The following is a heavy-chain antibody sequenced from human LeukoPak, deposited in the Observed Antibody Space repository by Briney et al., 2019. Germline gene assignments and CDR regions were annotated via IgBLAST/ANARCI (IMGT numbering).Heavy chain of an antibody. Sequence: SQTLSLTCAVSGGSVSSDDSSWNWIRKPPGQGLEWIGSLYHSGSTSYNPSLKSRVSMSLDRSKNQFSLYLSSVTAADTAVYYCARDGGYCIGSTCRPFYGMDVWGKGTTVTVSS. D-gene: IGHD2-15*01. J-gene: IGHJ6*04. V-gene: IGHV4-30-2*01. CDR2: LYHSGST. CDR3: ARDGGYCIGSTCRPFYGMDV. CDR1: GGSVSSDDSS.